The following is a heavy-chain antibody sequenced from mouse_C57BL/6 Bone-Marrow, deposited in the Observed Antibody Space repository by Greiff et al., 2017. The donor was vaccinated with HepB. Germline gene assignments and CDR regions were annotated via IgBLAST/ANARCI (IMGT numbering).Heavy chain of an antibody. Sequence: VQLQQPGAELVRPGSSVKLSCKASGYTFTSYWMDWVKQRPGQGLEWIGNIYPSDSETHYNQKFKDKATFTVDKSSSTAYMQLSSLTSEDSAVYYCARVGNYGGDFDYWGQGTTLTVSS. CDR1: GYTFTSYW. CDR3: ARVGNYGGDFDY. V-gene: IGHV1-61*01. J-gene: IGHJ2*01. CDR2: IYPSDSET. D-gene: IGHD2-1*01.